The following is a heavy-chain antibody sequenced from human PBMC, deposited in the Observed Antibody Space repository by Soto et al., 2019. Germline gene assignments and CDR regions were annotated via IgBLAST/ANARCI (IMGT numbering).Heavy chain of an antibody. CDR3: ARYSNNWFQTEGMDV. D-gene: IGHD1-20*01. J-gene: IGHJ6*02. CDR2: IDASGNT. CDR1: GGSFSDYY. V-gene: IGHV4-59*10. Sequence: SETLSLTCSVYGGSFSDYYWSWIRRPAGKGLEWIGRIDASGNTNYNPSLKSRVTMSADTSKKQFSLKLTSVTAADTAVYYCARYSNNWFQTEGMDVWGQGTTVTVSS.